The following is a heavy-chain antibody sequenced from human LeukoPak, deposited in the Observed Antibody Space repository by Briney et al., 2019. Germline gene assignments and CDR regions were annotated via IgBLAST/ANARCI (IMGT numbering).Heavy chain of an antibody. D-gene: IGHD4-11*01. V-gene: IGHV4-38-2*01. CDR2: IYHSGST. J-gene: IGHJ4*02. Sequence: SQTLSLTCAVSGYSISSGYYWGWIRQPPGKGLEWIGSIYHSGSTYYNPSLKSRVTISVDTSKNQFSLKLSSVTAADTAVYYCAGSDYSIPWGQGTLVTVSS. CDR3: AGSDYSIP. CDR1: GYSISSGYY.